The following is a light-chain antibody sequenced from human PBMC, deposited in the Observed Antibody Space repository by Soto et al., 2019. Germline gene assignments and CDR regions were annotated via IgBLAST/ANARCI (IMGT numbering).Light chain of an antibody. J-gene: IGKJ4*01. CDR1: QSISSY. CDR3: QQSYSTPLT. V-gene: IGKV1-39*01. CDR2: AAS. Sequence: DIQMTQSPSSLSASVGDRVTITCRASQSISSYLNWYQQKLGKAPKLLIYAASSLHSGVPSRFSGSGSGTDFTLTISSRQPEDFATYYCQQSYSTPLTFGGGTKVEIK.